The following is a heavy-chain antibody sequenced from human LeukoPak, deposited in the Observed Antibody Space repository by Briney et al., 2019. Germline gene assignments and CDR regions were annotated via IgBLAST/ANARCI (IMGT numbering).Heavy chain of an antibody. CDR1: GGSISSYY. J-gene: IGHJ4*02. D-gene: IGHD2-15*01. CDR2: IYHSGST. V-gene: IGHV4-59*12. Sequence: KASETLSLTCTVSGGSISSYYWNWIRQPPGKGLEWIGYIYHSGSTYYNPSLKSRVTISVDRSKNQFSLKLSSVTAADTAVYYCARASWIGGSGYFDYWGQGTLVTVSS. CDR3: ARASWIGGSGYFDY.